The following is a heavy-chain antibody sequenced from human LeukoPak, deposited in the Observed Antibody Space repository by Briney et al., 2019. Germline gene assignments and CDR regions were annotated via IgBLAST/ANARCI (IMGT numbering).Heavy chain of an antibody. V-gene: IGHV3-53*01. CDR3: ARGGAYGSGNHYRGGAFDI. Sequence: GGSLRLSCATSGFSVSDNYMTWVRQAPGRGLEWVSVIYRGGSTYYADSVKGRFTISRDNSKNMVYLQMNSLRVEDTAVYYCARGGAYGSGNHYRGGAFDIWGQGTMVTVSS. CDR2: IYRGGST. J-gene: IGHJ3*02. CDR1: GFSVSDNY. D-gene: IGHD3-10*01.